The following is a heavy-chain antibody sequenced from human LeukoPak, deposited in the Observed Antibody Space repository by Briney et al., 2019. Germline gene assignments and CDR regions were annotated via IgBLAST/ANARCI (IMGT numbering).Heavy chain of an antibody. CDR1: GGSISSGSYY. Sequence: SETLSLTCTVSGGSISSGSYYWSWIRQPAGKGLEWIGRIHTSGSTNYNPSLKSRVTISVDTSKNQFSLKLSSVTAADTAVYYCARGLGYCSGGSCPRWFDPWGQGTLVTVSS. V-gene: IGHV4-61*02. D-gene: IGHD2-15*01. J-gene: IGHJ5*02. CDR2: IHTSGST. CDR3: ARGLGYCSGGSCPRWFDP.